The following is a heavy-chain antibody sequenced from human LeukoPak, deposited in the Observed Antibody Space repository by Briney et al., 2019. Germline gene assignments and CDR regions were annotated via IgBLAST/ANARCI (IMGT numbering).Heavy chain of an antibody. D-gene: IGHD6-19*01. CDR2: IYYSGST. Sequence: TSETLSLTCTVSGGSISSGGYYWSWIRQHPGKGLEWIGYIYYSGSTYYNPSLKSRVTISVDTSKNQFSLKLSSVTAADTAVYYCARGLQWLVKYYFDYWGQGTLVTVSS. J-gene: IGHJ4*02. V-gene: IGHV4-31*03. CDR1: GGSISSGGYY. CDR3: ARGLQWLVKYYFDY.